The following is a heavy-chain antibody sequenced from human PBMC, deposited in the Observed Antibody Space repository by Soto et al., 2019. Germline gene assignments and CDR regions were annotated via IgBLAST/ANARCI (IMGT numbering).Heavy chain of an antibody. Sequence: EVQLVESGGGLVQPGGSLRLSCAASDFVFSNDELSWVRQAQGKGMESIAYISSSGCIKYYADSVKGRFTMLRANSKNSLYLQMNSLQAEGTALYFCARGHYRSGGFDCWGQGTLVTFSS. J-gene: IGHJ4*02. CDR1: DFVFSNDE. D-gene: IGHD6-19*01. CDR3: ARGHYRSGGFDC. CDR2: ISSSGCIK. V-gene: IGHV3-48*03.